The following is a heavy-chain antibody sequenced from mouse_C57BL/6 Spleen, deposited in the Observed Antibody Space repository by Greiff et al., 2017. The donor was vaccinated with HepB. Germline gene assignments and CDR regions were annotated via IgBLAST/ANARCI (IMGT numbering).Heavy chain of an antibody. CDR3: AREEGTSGEDYFDY. D-gene: IGHD3-2*02. CDR2: ISDGGSYT. CDR1: GFTFSSYA. V-gene: IGHV5-4*01. Sequence: EVHLVESGGGLVKPGGSLKLSCAASGFTFSSYAMSWVRQTPEKRLEWVATISDGGSYTYYPDNVKGRFTISRDNAKNNLYLQMSHLKSEDTAMYYCAREEGTSGEDYFDYWGQGTTLTVSS. J-gene: IGHJ2*01.